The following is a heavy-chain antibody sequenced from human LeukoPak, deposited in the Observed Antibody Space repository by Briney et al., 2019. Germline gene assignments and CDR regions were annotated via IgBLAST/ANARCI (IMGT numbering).Heavy chain of an antibody. V-gene: IGHV3-30*18. CDR2: ISDDGSKK. J-gene: IGHJ6*02. CDR3: AKDHGSYCSGGNCYGMNV. D-gene: IGHD2-15*01. Sequence: GGSLRLSCAASTFSFSAYGMHWVRQAPGKGLEWVAVISDDGSKKYYGDSVKGRFTISRDNSKNILYLQLNSLRVEDTAVYYCAKDHGSYCSGGNCYGMNVWGQGTTVTVSS. CDR1: TFSFSAYG.